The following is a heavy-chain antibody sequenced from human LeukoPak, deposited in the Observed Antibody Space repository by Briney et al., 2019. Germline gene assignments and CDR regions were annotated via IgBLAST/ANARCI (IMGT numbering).Heavy chain of an antibody. Sequence: AGGSLRLSCAASGFTFSSYGMHWVRQAPGKGLEWVAVISYDGSNKYYADSVKGRFTISRDNSKNTPYLQMNSLRAEDTAVYYCAKGYGDYGSYYYYYYYMDVWGKGTTVTVSS. V-gene: IGHV3-30*18. CDR1: GFTFSSYG. J-gene: IGHJ6*03. CDR3: AKGYGDYGSYYYYYYYMDV. D-gene: IGHD4-17*01. CDR2: ISYDGSNK.